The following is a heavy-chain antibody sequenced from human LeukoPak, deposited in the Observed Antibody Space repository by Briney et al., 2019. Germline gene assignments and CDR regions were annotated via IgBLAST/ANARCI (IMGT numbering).Heavy chain of an antibody. J-gene: IGHJ4*02. CDR2: IRYDGSNK. D-gene: IGHD3-22*01. Sequence: GGSLRLSCAASGFTFSSYGMHWVRQAPGKGLEWVAFIRYDGSNKYYADSVKGRFTISRDNSKNTLYLQMNSLRAEDTAVYYCAKDGGRYYYDSSGSLFFDYWGQGTLVTVSS. V-gene: IGHV3-30*02. CDR3: AKDGGRYYYDSSGSLFFDY. CDR1: GFTFSSYG.